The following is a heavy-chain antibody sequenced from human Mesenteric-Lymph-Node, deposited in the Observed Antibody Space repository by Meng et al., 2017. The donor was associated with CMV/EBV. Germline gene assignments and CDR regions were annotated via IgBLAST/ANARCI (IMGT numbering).Heavy chain of an antibody. J-gene: IGHJ4*02. Sequence: CGFYFNTYARIWCGQAQGKGMEWFSAIVVRGGSTYYADSVKGRFSISGDRSKNTLYLQLNSLRAEDTAVYYCTTVSVCGGDCYSLDYWGQGTLVTVSS. CDR2: IVVRGGST. V-gene: IGHV3-23*01. D-gene: IGHD2-21*02. CDR1: GFYFNTYA. CDR3: TTVSVCGGDCYSLDY.